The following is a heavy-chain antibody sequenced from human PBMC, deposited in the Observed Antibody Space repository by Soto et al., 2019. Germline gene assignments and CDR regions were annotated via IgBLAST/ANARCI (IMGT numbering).Heavy chain of an antibody. CDR2: ISYDGSNK. CDR3: AGEPFGEFVFDY. V-gene: IGHV3-30-3*01. Sequence: GGSLRLSCAASGFTFSSYAMHWVRQAPGKGLEWVAVISYDGSNKYYADSVKGRFTISRDNSKNTLYLQMNSLRAEDTAVYYCAGEPFGEFVFDYWGQGTLVTVSS. CDR1: GFTFSSYA. J-gene: IGHJ4*02. D-gene: IGHD3-10*01.